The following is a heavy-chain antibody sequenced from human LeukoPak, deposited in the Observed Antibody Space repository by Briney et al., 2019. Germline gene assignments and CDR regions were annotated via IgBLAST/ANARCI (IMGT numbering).Heavy chain of an antibody. CDR2: IYSGGST. Sequence: GGSLRLSCAASGFPVSSNYMSWVRQAPGKGLEWVSVIYSGGSTYYADSVKGRFTISRDESKNMLYLQMNSLRAEDTAVYYCASNYYVTKATFDIWGQGTMVTVSS. CDR3: ASNYYVTKATFDI. CDR1: GFPVSSNY. J-gene: IGHJ3*02. V-gene: IGHV3-53*01. D-gene: IGHD3-10*02.